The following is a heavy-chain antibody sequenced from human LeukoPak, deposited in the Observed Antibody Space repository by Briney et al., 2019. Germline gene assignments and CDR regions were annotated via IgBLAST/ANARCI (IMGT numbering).Heavy chain of an antibody. V-gene: IGHV3-NL1*01. Sequence: AGGSLRLSCAASEFTFNSYGMHWVRQAPGKGLEWVSVIYSSGDTYYADSVKGRFTISRDSSKNTVYLQMSSLRAEDTAVYYCARGGYTYGLYFDLWGQGTLVTVSS. D-gene: IGHD5-18*01. CDR1: EFTFNSYG. CDR2: IYSSGDT. J-gene: IGHJ4*02. CDR3: ARGGYTYGLYFDL.